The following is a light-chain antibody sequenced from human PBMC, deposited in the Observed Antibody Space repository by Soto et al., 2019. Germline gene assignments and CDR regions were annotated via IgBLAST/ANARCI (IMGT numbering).Light chain of an antibody. J-gene: IGKJ1*01. V-gene: IGKV3-15*01. CDR2: GAS. Sequence: EIVVTQSPATVSVSPGEGATLSCRASQSVGINLAWYQQKPGQAPRVVVYGASTRATGIPARFSGSGSGTEFTLTISGLQSEDFAVYYCQQYNNWPWTFGQGSMVDIK. CDR1: QSVGIN. CDR3: QQYNNWPWT.